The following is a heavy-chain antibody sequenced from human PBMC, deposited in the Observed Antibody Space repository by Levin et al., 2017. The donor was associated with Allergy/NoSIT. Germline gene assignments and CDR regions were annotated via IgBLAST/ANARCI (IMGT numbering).Heavy chain of an antibody. D-gene: IGHD6-13*01. J-gene: IGHJ4*02. V-gene: IGHV3-30-3*01. Sequence: GGSLRLSCAASGFTFSSYAMHWVRQAPGKGLEWVAVISYDGSNKYYADSVKGRFTISRDNSKNTLYLQMNSLRAEDTAVYYCASEGDRGSSWGYWGQGTLVTVSS. CDR2: ISYDGSNK. CDR1: GFTFSSYA. CDR3: ASEGDRGSSWGY.